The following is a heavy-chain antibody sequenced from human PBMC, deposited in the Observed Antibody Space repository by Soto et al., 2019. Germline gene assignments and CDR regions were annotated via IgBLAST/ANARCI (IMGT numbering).Heavy chain of an antibody. Sequence: EVLLLESGGGLVQPGGSLGLSCAASGYTLDSPCSHGMSWVRQSPGKGPEWVSTISSNGANTHYAESVKGRFTISKDASRNTVHLHMNSLRAEDTATYFCVSWVSAHFDYWGHGTPGHRLL. CDR2: ISSNGANT. V-gene: IGHV3-23*01. CDR1: GYTLDSPCSHG. J-gene: IGHJ4*01. D-gene: IGHD2-8*01. CDR3: VSWVSAHFDY.